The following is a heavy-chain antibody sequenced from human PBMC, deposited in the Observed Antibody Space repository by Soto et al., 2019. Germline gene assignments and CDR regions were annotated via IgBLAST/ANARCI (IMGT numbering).Heavy chain of an antibody. D-gene: IGHD6-19*01. V-gene: IGHV3-30*04. CDR2: ISYDGSNK. CDR1: GFTFSSYA. J-gene: IGHJ4*02. Sequence: GGSLRLSCAASGFTFSSYAVHWVRQAPGKGLEWVAVISYDGSNKYYADSVKGRFTISRDNSKNTLYLQMNSLRAEDTAVYYCAKDLRIAVAGTDYFDSWGQGTLV. CDR3: AKDLRIAVAGTDYFDS.